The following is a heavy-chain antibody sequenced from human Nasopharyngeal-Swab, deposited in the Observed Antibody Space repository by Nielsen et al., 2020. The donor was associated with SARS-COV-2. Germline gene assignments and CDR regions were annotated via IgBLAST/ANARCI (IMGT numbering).Heavy chain of an antibody. CDR2: MYYSGTT. D-gene: IGHD6-13*01. CDR1: GDPITSSH. J-gene: IGHJ3*01. V-gene: IGHV4-59*08. Sequence: SETLSLTCSVSGDPITSSHWSWIRQPPGKGLEWIGHMYYSGTTSYNPSLESRVTMSLDASKNQFSLKVTSVTAADTAIYYCARQSSSSWYGAFDVWGRGTLVTVSS. CDR3: ARQSSSSWYGAFDV.